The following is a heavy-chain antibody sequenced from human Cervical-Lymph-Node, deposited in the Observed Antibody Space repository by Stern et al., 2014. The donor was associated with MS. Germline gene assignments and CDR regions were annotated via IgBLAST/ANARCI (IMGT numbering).Heavy chain of an antibody. CDR3: ARERKVERSSRLLVSFDV. J-gene: IGHJ3*01. D-gene: IGHD1-1*01. V-gene: IGHV4-34*01. CDR2: INSSGGT. Sequence: QVQLQQWGAGLLRPSETLSLTCAVQGASFSDTYWRWIRQTPGKGLEWIGEINSSGGTHYNPSLMSRATLSVDPSRNQFSLKLSSLTAADTAMYYCARERKVERSSRLLVSFDVWGQGTLVTVSS. CDR1: GASFSDTY.